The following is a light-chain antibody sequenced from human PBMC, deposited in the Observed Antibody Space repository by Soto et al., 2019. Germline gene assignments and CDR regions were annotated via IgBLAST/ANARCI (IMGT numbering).Light chain of an antibody. CDR1: ESVRSSY. V-gene: IGKV3D-7*01. CDR3: QQYYSTPRT. J-gene: IGKJ1*01. CDR2: GAS. Sequence: DIVITHSPDSLAVSPGERATLSCRASESVRSSYLAWYQQKPGQAPRLLIYGASTRATGIPDRFSGSGSGTDFTLTISSLQAEDVAVYYCQQYYSTPRTFGHGTKVDIK.